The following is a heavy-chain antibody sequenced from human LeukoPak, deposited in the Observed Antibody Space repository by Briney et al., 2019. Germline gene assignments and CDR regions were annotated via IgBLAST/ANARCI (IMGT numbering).Heavy chain of an antibody. Sequence: GGSLRLSCAASGFTFSSYAMSWVRQAPGKGLEWVSAISGSGGSTYYADSVKSRFAISRDNSKNTLYLQMNSLRAEDTAVYYCGRLHPTDNWFDPWGQGTLVTVSS. CDR2: ISGSGGST. D-gene: IGHD4-11*01. CDR1: GFTFSSYA. J-gene: IGHJ5*02. V-gene: IGHV3-23*01. CDR3: GRLHPTDNWFDP.